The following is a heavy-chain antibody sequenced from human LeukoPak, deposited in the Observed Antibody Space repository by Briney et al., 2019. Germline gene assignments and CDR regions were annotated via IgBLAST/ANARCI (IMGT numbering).Heavy chain of an antibody. D-gene: IGHD6-19*01. V-gene: IGHV3-30*02. Sequence: GGSLRLSCAASGFTFSHHGMHWVRQAPGKGLEWVAFIRNDGSNNYYADSVKGRFTISRDNSKNTLYLQMNSLRAEDTAVYYCARRSGIAVAGAFDYWGQGTLVTVSS. CDR3: ARRSGIAVAGAFDY. J-gene: IGHJ4*02. CDR1: GFTFSHHG. CDR2: IRNDGSNN.